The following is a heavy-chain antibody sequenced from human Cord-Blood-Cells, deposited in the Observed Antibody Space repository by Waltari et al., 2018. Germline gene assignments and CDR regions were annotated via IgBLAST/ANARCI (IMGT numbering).Heavy chain of an antibody. CDR2: ISGSGGST. CDR1: GFTFSSYA. J-gene: IGHJ3*02. V-gene: IGHV3-23*04. CDR3: AKLRRAAMDAFDI. Sequence: EVQLVESGGGLVQPGGSLRLSCAASGFTFSSYAMSWVRQAPGKGLEWVSAISGSGGSTYDADSVKGRFPISRDNSKNTLYLQMNSLRAEDTAVYYCAKLRRAAMDAFDIWGQGTMVTVSS.